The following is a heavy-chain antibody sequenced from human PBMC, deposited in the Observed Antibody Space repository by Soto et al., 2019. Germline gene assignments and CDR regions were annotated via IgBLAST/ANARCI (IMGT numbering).Heavy chain of an antibody. D-gene: IGHD6-19*01. J-gene: IGHJ6*02. CDR2: VIPILGTE. V-gene: IGHV1-69*01. CDR1: GGTFSDYA. Sequence: QVHLVQSGAEVKKPGSSVKVSCKVSGGTFSDYAIAWVRQVPGQGLEWLGGVIPILGTEKYAEKIQGRVTISADESTTTAYMEMSSLRSEDTAVYYCARQGLTVPGTPARPYHAMGVWGQGTTVTVSS. CDR3: ARQGLTVPGTPARPYHAMGV.